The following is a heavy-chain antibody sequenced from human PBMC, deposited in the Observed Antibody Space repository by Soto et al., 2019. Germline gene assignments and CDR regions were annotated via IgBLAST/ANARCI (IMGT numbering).Heavy chain of an antibody. CDR2: ISWNSGSI. CDR3: AKDADYGDYYFDY. J-gene: IGHJ4*02. V-gene: IGHV3-9*01. CDR1: GFTFDDYA. D-gene: IGHD4-17*01. Sequence: EVQLVESGGGLVQPGRSLRLSCAASGFTFDDYAMHWVRQAPGKGLEWVSGISWNSGSIGYADSVKGRFTTSRDNAKNSLYLQMNSLRAEDTALYYCAKDADYGDYYFDYWGQGTLVTVSS.